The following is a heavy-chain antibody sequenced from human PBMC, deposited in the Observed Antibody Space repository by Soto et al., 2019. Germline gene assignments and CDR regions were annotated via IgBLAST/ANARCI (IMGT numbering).Heavy chain of an antibody. V-gene: IGHV1-69*13. CDR1: GGTFSNSA. CDR3: AVGNSTTYNWFDR. J-gene: IGHJ5*02. Sequence: SVKVSCKASGGTFSNSAIYWVRQAPGQGLVWMGGFNPIFGAPYYAQTFQGRVTITADESTGTVYMDLSSLRSEDTAVYYCAVGNSTTYNWFDRWGQGTLVTVS. D-gene: IGHD1-7*01. CDR2: FNPIFGAP.